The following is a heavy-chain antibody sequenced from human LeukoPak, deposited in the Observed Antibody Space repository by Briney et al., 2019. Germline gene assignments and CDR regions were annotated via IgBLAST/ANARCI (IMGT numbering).Heavy chain of an antibody. CDR3: ARDHDYGGSFDY. V-gene: IGHV3-7*01. CDR1: GFTFSSYW. J-gene: IGHJ4*02. Sequence: PGGSMRLSCAASGFTFSSYWMNWVRQAPGKGLEWVAKIKQDGSEKYYVDSVKGRFTISRDNAKNSLYLQMNSLRAEDTALYYCARDHDYGGSFDYWGQGTLVTVSS. D-gene: IGHD4-23*01. CDR2: IKQDGSEK.